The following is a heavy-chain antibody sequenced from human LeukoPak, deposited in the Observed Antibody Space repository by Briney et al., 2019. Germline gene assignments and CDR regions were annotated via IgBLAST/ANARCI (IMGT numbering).Heavy chain of an antibody. J-gene: IGHJ2*01. Sequence: PSETLSLTCTASGGSISSYYWSWIRQPAGKGLEWIGRIYTSGSTNYNPSLKSRVTMSVDTSKNQFSLKLSSVTAADTAVYYCARFHHDYGDYVNLWGRGTLVTVSS. CDR1: GGSISSYY. V-gene: IGHV4-4*07. CDR2: IYTSGST. CDR3: ARFHHDYGDYVNL. D-gene: IGHD4-17*01.